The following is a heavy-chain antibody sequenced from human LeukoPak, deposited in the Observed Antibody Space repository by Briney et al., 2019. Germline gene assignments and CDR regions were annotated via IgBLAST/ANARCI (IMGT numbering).Heavy chain of an antibody. V-gene: IGHV3-7*01. J-gene: IGHJ4*02. D-gene: IGHD5-12*01. CDR1: GFPFHNYW. CDR3: VRDGGVSGYDLLDY. CDR2: VNQDGSEA. Sequence: GGSLRLSCAASGFPFHNYWMTWVRQAPGEGLEWVAQVNQDGSEAHYADSVKARFTISRDNAKSSVSLQMNSLRAEDTAVYYCVRDGGVSGYDLLDYWGQGTLVTVSS.